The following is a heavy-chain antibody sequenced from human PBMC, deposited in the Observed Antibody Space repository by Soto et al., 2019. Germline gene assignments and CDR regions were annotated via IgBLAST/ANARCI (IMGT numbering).Heavy chain of an antibody. D-gene: IGHD4-17*01. CDR2: INHSGST. CDR1: GGSFSGYY. Sequence: HSETLSLPCAVYGGSFSGYYWSWIRQPPGKGLEWIGEINHSGSTNYNPSLKSRVTITVDTSKNQFSLKLSSVTAADTAVYYCASGGTVTTQRRYYYYYYMDVWGKGTTVTVSS. CDR3: ASGGTVTTQRRYYYYYYMDV. V-gene: IGHV4-34*01. J-gene: IGHJ6*03.